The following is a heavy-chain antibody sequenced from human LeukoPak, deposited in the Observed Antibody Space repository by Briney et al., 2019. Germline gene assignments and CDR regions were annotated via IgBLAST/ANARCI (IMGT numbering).Heavy chain of an antibody. D-gene: IGHD6-13*01. V-gene: IGHV1-69*05. CDR2: IIPIFGTA. CDR1: GGTFSSYA. Sequence: SVKVSCKASGGTFSSYAISWVRQAPGQGLEWMGRIIPIFGTANYAQKFQGRVTITTDESTSTAYMELSSLRSEDTAVYYCAGIAAAGTRPHYYFDCWGQGTLVTVSS. J-gene: IGHJ4*02. CDR3: AGIAAAGTRPHYYFDC.